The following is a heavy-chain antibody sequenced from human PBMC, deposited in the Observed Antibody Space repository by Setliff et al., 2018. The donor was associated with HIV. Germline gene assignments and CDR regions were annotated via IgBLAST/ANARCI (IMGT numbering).Heavy chain of an antibody. CDR3: ARAGNYGAFDGFDI. CDR1: DGSRSGIH. J-gene: IGHJ3*02. CDR2: INFGGGT. Sequence: SETLSLTCAVFDGSRSGIHWSWIRQPPGKGLEWIAEINFGGGTNHNPSLKSRVTISVDTSKSHVSLMLRSVTAADTAVYYCARAGNYGAFDGFDIGGQGTMVTVSS. D-gene: IGHD1-7*01. V-gene: IGHV4-34*01.